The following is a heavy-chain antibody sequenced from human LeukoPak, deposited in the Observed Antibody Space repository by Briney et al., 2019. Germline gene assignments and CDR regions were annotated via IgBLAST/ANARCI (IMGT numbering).Heavy chain of an antibody. V-gene: IGHV1-2*02. D-gene: IGHD6-19*01. CDR1: GYTFTGYY. CDR3: ARGGQWLFPAPQYYFDY. Sequence: ASVKVSCKASGYTFTGYYMHWVRQAPGQGLEWMGWINPNSGGTNYAQKFQGRVTMTRDTSISTAYMELSRLRSDDTAVYYCARGGQWLFPAPQYYFDYWGQGTLVTVSS. J-gene: IGHJ4*02. CDR2: INPNSGGT.